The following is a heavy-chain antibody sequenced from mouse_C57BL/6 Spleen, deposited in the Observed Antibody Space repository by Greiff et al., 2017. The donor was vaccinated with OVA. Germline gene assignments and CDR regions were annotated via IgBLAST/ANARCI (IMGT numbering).Heavy chain of an antibody. Sequence: VQLQQPGAELVKPGASVKLSCKASGYTFTSYWMHWVKQRPGQGLEWIGMIHPNSGSTNYNEKFKSKATLTVDKASSTAYMQLSSLTSEDSAVYYCARSGYGYDDAMDYWGQGTSVTVSS. V-gene: IGHV1-64*01. D-gene: IGHD2-2*01. J-gene: IGHJ4*01. CDR2: IHPNSGST. CDR1: GYTFTSYW. CDR3: ARSGYGYDDAMDY.